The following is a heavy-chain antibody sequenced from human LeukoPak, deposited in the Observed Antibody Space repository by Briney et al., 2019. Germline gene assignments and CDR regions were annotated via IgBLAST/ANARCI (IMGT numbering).Heavy chain of an antibody. D-gene: IGHD5-18*01. CDR2: IYHSGST. J-gene: IGHJ4*02. CDR3: ARGEGGYSRSEAASFDY. CDR1: GVSISSGGYS. Sequence: SETLSPTCAVSGVSISSGGYSWSWIRQPPGKGLEWIGYIYHSGSTYYNPSLKSRVTISVDRSKNQFSLKLSSVTAADTAVYYCARGEGGYSRSEAASFDYWGQGTLVTVSS. V-gene: IGHV4-30-2*01.